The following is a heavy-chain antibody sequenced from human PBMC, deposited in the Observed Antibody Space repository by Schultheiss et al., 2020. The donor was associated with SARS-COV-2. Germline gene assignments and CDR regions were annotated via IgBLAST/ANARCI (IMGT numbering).Heavy chain of an antibody. J-gene: IGHJ1*01. CDR2: IYTSGST. CDR1: GGSISSYY. CDR3: ARAVLSESRSLRDFQY. D-gene: IGHD6-25*01. V-gene: IGHV4-4*07. Sequence: SETLSLTCTVSGGSISSYYWSWIRQPAGKGLEWIGRIYTSGSTNYNPSLKSRVTISVDTSKNQFSLKLSSVTAADTAVYYCARAVLSESRSLRDFQYWGQGTLVTVSS.